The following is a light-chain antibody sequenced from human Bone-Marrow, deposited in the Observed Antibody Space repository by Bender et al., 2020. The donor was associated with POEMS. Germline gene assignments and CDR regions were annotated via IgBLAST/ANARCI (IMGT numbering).Light chain of an antibody. CDR3: AVWDDSLNGWV. CDR2: EVS. J-gene: IGLJ3*02. Sequence: QSALTQPASLSGSPGQSITISCTGTSSDVGNYNLVSWYQHQPGRAPKFLIYEVSKRPSGVSNRFSGSKSGNTASLTVSGLQAEDEADYYCAVWDDSLNGWVFGGGTKLTVL. CDR1: SSDVGNYNL. V-gene: IGLV2-14*02.